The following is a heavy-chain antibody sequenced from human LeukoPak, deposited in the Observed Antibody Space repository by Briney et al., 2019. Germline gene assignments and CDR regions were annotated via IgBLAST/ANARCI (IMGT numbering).Heavy chain of an antibody. CDR1: GFTFSSYA. J-gene: IGHJ4*02. Sequence: GGSLRLTCAASGFTFSSYAMSWVRQAPGKGLEWVSAISGSGGSTYYADSVKGRFTISRDNSKNTLYLQMNSLRAEDTAVYYCAKDSGYGDYVGYWGQGTLVTVSS. CDR3: AKDSGYGDYVGY. CDR2: ISGSGGST. V-gene: IGHV3-23*01. D-gene: IGHD4-17*01.